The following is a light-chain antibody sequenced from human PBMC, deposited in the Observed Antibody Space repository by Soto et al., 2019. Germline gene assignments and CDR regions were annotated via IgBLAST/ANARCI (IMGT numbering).Light chain of an antibody. CDR2: EDS. CDR1: SSDVGSYNV. CDR3: CSYAGSSTLI. Sequence: QSALTQPASVSGSPGQSITIPCTGTSSDVGSYNVVSWYQQHPGKAPKLMIYEDSKRPSGVSNRFSGSKSDNTASLTISGLQAEDEAEYHCCSYAGSSTLIFGGGTKLTVL. J-gene: IGLJ2*01. V-gene: IGLV2-23*01.